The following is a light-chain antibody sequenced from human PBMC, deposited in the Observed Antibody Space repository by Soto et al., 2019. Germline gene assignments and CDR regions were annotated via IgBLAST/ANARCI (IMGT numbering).Light chain of an antibody. CDR1: SSDVGNYKY. V-gene: IGLV2-14*01. CDR3: FSYTSSGTYV. CDR2: EVS. Sequence: QSVLTQPASVSGSPGQSITISCTGTSSDVGNYKYVSWYQQHPGKAPKLMIYEVSNRPSGVSNRFSGSKSGNTASLTISGLQAEGETDYYCFSYTSSGTYVFGTGTKVTVL. J-gene: IGLJ1*01.